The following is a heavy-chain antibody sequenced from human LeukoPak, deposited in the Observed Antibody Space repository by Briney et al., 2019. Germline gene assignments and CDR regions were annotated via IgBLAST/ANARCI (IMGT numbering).Heavy chain of an antibody. CDR2: IHWNGGST. CDR3: ARGYSSGCVDY. V-gene: IGHV3-20*04. J-gene: IGHJ4*02. CDR1: GFTFDDFG. Sequence: GGSLRLSCAASGFTFDDFGMSWVRQAPGKGLEWVSGIHWNGGSTGYADSVKGRFTISRDNAKNSLYLQMNSLRAEDTALYYCARGYSSGCVDYWGQGSLVTVSS. D-gene: IGHD6-19*01.